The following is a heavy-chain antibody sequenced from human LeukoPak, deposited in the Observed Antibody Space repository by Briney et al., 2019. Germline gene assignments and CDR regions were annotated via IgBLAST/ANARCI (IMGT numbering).Heavy chain of an antibody. CDR2: IYNSGTT. CDR3: ARGLERFSVFGEVTITENWFDP. D-gene: IGHD3-16*01. V-gene: IGHV4-61*02. CDR1: GGSISSGGNY. Sequence: ASETLSLTCTVSGGSISSGGNYWTWIRQPAGKGLEWIGRIYNSGTTNYNPSLKSRLSMSSDTSKNQFSLQMTSVTAADTAVYFCARGLERFSVFGEVTITENWFDPWGPGTLVTVSS. J-gene: IGHJ5*02.